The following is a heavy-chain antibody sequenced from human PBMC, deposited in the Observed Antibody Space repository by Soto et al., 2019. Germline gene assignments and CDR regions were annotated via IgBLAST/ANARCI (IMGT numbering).Heavy chain of an antibody. CDR1: GFTFSSYG. J-gene: IGHJ6*02. D-gene: IGHD6-19*01. CDR3: ARGGYSSGPFIYYYYGMDV. CDR2: IWYDGSNK. V-gene: IGHV3-33*01. Sequence: GGSLRLSCAASGFTFSSYGMHWVRQAPGKGLEWVAVIWYDGSNKYYADSVKGRFTISRDNSKNTLYLQMNSLRAEGTAVYYCARGGYSSGPFIYYYYGMDVWGQGTTVTVSS.